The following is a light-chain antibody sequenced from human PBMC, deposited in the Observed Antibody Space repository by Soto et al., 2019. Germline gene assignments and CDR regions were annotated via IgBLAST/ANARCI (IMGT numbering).Light chain of an antibody. Sequence: EGVTTQSPATLSVSPGERATLSCRASQNVDSDLAWYQQKPGQAPRLLIYRTSTRANGTPVRFSGSGSGTEFTLTISSLQSEDFAVYYCQEYNGRSSFGQGTKVEIK. CDR1: QNVDSD. J-gene: IGKJ1*01. V-gene: IGKV3-15*01. CDR2: RTS. CDR3: QEYNGRSS.